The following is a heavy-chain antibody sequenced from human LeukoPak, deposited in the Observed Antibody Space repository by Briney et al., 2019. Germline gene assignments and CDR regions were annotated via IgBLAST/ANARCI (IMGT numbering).Heavy chain of an antibody. Sequence: GESLKISCKHSGYSFTSYWIGWVRQMPGKGLEWMGIIYPGDSDTRYSPSFQGQVTISADKSISTAYLQWSSLKASDTAMYYCARLGQRLWFGENPTNNWFDPWGQGTLVTVSS. CDR3: ARLGQRLWFGENPTNNWFDP. CDR1: GYSFTSYW. CDR2: IYPGDSDT. D-gene: IGHD3-10*01. J-gene: IGHJ5*02. V-gene: IGHV5-51*01.